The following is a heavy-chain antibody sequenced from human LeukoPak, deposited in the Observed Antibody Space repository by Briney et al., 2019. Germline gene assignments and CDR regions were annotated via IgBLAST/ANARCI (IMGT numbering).Heavy chain of an antibody. CDR1: GFTFSRFN. D-gene: IGHD2-15*01. CDR3: ARALVAANFDY. CDR2: ISSSSSYI. J-gene: IGHJ4*02. Sequence: GGSLRLSCAASGFTFSRFNMNWVRQAPGKGLEWVSSISSSSSYIYYADSVKGRFTISRDNAKNSLYLQMNSLRAEDTAVYYCARALVAANFDYWGQGTLVTVSS. V-gene: IGHV3-21*01.